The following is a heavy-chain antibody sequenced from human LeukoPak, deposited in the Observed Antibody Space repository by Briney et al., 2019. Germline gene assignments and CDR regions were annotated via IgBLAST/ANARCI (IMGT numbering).Heavy chain of an antibody. Sequence: PSETLSLTCTVSGASMSNSFWSWIRQPAGKGLEWIGYIYYTGFTYCKPSLKSRVTMSVDTSQNQFSLRMSSMTAADTAVYYCARAGLGIENYYYYMDVWGKGTTVTVSS. D-gene: IGHD1-14*01. J-gene: IGHJ6*03. CDR3: ARAGLGIENYYYYMDV. V-gene: IGHV4-59*06. CDR1: GASMSNSF. CDR2: IYYTGFT.